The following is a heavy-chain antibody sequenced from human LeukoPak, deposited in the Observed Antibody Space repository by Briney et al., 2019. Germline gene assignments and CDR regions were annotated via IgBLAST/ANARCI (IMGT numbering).Heavy chain of an antibody. V-gene: IGHV3-7*01. CDR3: ATFLGATFFEH. Sequence: GGSLRLSCAASGFTFSSYQMSWVRQAPGMGLQWVSNIKQGGSVKIYVDSVKGRFTISRDNAKNSLYLQMNSLRGEDTAVYYCATFLGATFFEHWGQGTLGSVSS. CDR1: GFTFSSYQ. CDR2: IKQGGSVK. J-gene: IGHJ4*02. D-gene: IGHD1-26*01.